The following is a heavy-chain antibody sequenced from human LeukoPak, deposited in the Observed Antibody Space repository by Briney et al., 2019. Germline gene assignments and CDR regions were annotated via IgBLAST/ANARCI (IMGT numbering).Heavy chain of an antibody. CDR3: AREDGMIGRHYGY. J-gene: IGHJ4*02. CDR2: ISAYNGNT. V-gene: IGHV1-18*01. CDR1: GYTFTKSA. D-gene: IGHD3-22*01. Sequence: ASVKVSCKASGYTFTKSAMNWVRQAPGQGLEWMGWISAYNGNTNYAQKLQGRVTMTTDTSTSTAYMELRSLRSDDTAVYYCAREDGMIGRHYGYWGQGTLVTVSS.